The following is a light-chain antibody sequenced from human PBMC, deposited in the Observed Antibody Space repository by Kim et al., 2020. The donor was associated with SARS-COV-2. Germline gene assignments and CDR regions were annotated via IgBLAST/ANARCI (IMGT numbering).Light chain of an antibody. CDR1: QSVSSN. CDR3: QQYNNWPPGT. V-gene: IGKV3-15*01. Sequence: SRGEVATLSCRASQSVSSNLAWYQQKPGQAPRLLIYGASTRATGIPARFSGSGSGTEFTLTISSLQSEDFAVYYCQQYNNWPPGTFGPGTKVDIK. CDR2: GAS. J-gene: IGKJ3*01.